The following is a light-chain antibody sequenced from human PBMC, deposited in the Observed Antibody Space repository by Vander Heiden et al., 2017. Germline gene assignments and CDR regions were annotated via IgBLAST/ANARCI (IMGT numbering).Light chain of an antibody. CDR2: QDS. J-gene: IGLJ1*01. CDR3: QAWDSSTGV. V-gene: IGLV3-1*01. Sequence: SYQLTQPPSVSVSPGQTASLTRSGDKLCDKYACWYQQKPGQSPVLVIYQDSKRPSGIPERFSGSNSGNTATLTISGTQAMDEADYYCQAWDSSTGVFGTGTKVTVL. CDR1: KLCDKY.